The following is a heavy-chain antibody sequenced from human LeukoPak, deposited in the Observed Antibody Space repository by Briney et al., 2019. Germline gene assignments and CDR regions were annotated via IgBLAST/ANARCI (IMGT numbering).Heavy chain of an antibody. Sequence: SETLSLTCAVYGGSFSGYYWTWIRQSPGKGLEWIGEINPSGSTYYNPSLKSRLTISRDTSKNRFSLRLSSVTDADTAVYYCARGRQEISMILVVMTGVSYYLDVWGKGTTVTVS. CDR2: INPSGST. V-gene: IGHV4-34*01. D-gene: IGHD3-22*01. CDR3: ARGRQEISMILVVMTGVSYYLDV. J-gene: IGHJ6*03. CDR1: GGSFSGYY.